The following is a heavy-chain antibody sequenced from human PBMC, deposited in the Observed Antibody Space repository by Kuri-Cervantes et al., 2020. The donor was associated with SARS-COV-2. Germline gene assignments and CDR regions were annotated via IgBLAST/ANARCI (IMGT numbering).Heavy chain of an antibody. CDR1: GFTFRSFA. J-gene: IGHJ6*02. CDR2: LAINGESP. CDR3: AREQVVEGAMRGYYYSFGMDV. Sequence: GGSLRLSCAASGFTFRSFAMACVRQAPGKGLEWVSGLAINGESPYFADAVRGRFTNSRDNAKNSLYLQMNSLRAEDTAVYYCAREQVVEGAMRGYYYSFGMDVWGQGTTVTVSS. V-gene: IGHV3-23*01. D-gene: IGHD2-2*01.